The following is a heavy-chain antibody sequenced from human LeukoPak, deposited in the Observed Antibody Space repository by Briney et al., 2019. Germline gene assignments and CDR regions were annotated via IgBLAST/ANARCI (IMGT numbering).Heavy chain of an antibody. J-gene: IGHJ6*03. V-gene: IGHV3-11*04. CDR1: GFTFSDYY. CDR2: ISSRGSPI. CDR3: ARGGRERRYDFWSGKRYYYMDV. Sequence: GGSLRLSCAASGFTFSDYYMSWVRPAEGKGLEWVSYISSRGSPIFYADSVKGRFTISTDHAKNSLYLQMNSLTAEDTAVYYCARGGRERRYDFWSGKRYYYMDVWGKGTTVTVSS. D-gene: IGHD3-3*01.